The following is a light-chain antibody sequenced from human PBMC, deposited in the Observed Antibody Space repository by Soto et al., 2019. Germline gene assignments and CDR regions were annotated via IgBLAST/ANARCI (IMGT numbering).Light chain of an antibody. V-gene: IGLV2-14*03. CDR1: SSDIGHYDY. CDR2: HVT. CDR3: CSLTTSHTYV. J-gene: IGLJ1*01. Sequence: QSALTQPASVSGSPGQSITISCTGTSSDIGHYDYVSWYQQHPGKAPKIMIYHVTYRPSGVSNRYSGSKSGNSASLTISGLQADAEADYYCCSLTTSHTYVFGSGTKLTVL.